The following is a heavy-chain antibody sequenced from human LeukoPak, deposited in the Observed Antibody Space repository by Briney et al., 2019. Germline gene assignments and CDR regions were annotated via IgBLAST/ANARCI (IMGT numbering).Heavy chain of an antibody. CDR2: ISAYNDNT. CDR3: ARVHYDILTGYSYFDY. Sequence: ASVKVSCKASGYTFTSYGISGVRQAPGHGLEWMGWISAYNDNTNYAQKIQGRVTMTTDTYTSTAYMELRSLRSDDTAVYYCARVHYDILTGYSYFDYWGQGTLVTVSS. V-gene: IGHV1-18*01. CDR1: GYTFTSYG. J-gene: IGHJ4*02. D-gene: IGHD3-9*01.